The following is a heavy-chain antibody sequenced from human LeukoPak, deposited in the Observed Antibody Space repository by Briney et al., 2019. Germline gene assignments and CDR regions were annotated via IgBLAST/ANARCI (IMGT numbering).Heavy chain of an antibody. D-gene: IGHD3-22*01. CDR1: SGSLTGYY. CDR2: VYATGTT. CDR3: AGFPPGELDSSGQYYESIY. J-gene: IGHJ4*02. V-gene: IGHV4-59*01. Sequence: SETLSLTCTVSSGSLTGYYWSWIRQPPGKGLEWIAYVYATGTTNYNPSLKTRATISMDTSKNQLSLTLTSVTAADTAIYYCAGFPPGELDSSGQYYESIYWGQGTRVTVSS.